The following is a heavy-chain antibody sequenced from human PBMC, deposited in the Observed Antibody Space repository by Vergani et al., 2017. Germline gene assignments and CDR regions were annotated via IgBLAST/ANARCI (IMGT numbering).Heavy chain of an antibody. Sequence: QVQLQQWGAGLLKPSETLSLTCAVYGGSFSGYYWSWIRQPPGKGLEWIGEINHSGSTNYNPSLKSRVTISVDTSKNQFSLKLSSVTAADTAVYYCAAEGVRVGAYWGQGTLVTVSS. J-gene: IGHJ4*02. V-gene: IGHV4-34*01. CDR1: GGSFSGYY. CDR3: AAEGVRVGAY. CDR2: INHSGST. D-gene: IGHD3-10*01.